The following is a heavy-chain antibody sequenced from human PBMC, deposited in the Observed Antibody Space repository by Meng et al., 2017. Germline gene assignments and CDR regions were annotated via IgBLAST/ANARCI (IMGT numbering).Heavy chain of an antibody. V-gene: IGHV4-59*01. J-gene: IGHJ3*02. CDR2: IYYSGST. Sequence: SETLSLTCTVSGGSISSYYWSWIRQPPGKGLEWIGYIYYSGSTNYNPSLTSRVTISVDTSKNQFSLKLSSVTAADTALYYCASEGFSHAFDIWGQGTMVTVSS. CDR1: GGSISSYY. D-gene: IGHD3-10*01. CDR3: ASEGFSHAFDI.